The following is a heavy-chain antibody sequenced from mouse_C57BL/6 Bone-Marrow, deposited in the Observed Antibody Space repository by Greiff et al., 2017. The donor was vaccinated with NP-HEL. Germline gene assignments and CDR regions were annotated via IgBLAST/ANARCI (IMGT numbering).Heavy chain of an antibody. D-gene: IGHD2-13*01. CDR3: ARHCWGLRGLAWFAY. Sequence: EVQLQQSGGDLVKPGGSLKLSCAASGFTFSSYGMSWVRQTPDKRLEWVATISSGGSYTYYPDSVKGRFTISRDNAKNTLYLQMSSLKSEDTARYYCARHCWGLRGLAWFAYWGQGALVTVSA. J-gene: IGHJ3*01. V-gene: IGHV5-6*01. CDR1: GFTFSSYG. CDR2: ISSGGSYT.